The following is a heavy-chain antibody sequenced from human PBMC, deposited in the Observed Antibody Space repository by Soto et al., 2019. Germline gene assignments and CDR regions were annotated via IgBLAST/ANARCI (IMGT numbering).Heavy chain of an antibody. V-gene: IGHV4-34*01. CDR2: INHSGST. CDR1: GGSFSGYY. J-gene: IGHJ1*01. CDR3: ARSNRITIFGVVIIEAGGYFQH. Sequence: PSETLSLTCAVYGGSFSGYYWSWIRQPPGKGLEWIGEINHSGSTNYNPSLKSRVTISVDTSKNQFSLKLSSVTAADTAVYYCARSNRITIFGVVIIEAGGYFQHWGQGTLVTVSS. D-gene: IGHD3-3*01.